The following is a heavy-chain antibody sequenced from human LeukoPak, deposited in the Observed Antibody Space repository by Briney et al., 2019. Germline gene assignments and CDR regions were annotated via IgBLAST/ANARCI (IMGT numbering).Heavy chain of an antibody. CDR2: IYHSGST. CDR1: GGSISSGDYY. J-gene: IGHJ4*02. D-gene: IGHD2-21*01. V-gene: IGHV4-30-4*01. CDR3: AREVKFLDSVFDY. Sequence: SETLSLTCNVSGGSISSGDYYWSWIRQPPGKGLEWIGYIYHSGSTYYNPSLKSRVTISIDTSKNQFSLKLTSVTAADTAVYYCAREVKFLDSVFDYWGQGTLVTVSS.